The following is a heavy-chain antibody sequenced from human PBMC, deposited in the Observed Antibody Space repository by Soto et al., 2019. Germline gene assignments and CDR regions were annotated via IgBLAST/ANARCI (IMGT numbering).Heavy chain of an antibody. CDR1: GFTFSSYS. V-gene: IGHV3-21*01. J-gene: IGHJ5*02. CDR3: ARESPATGEVGS. D-gene: IGHD2-2*01. CDR2: ISSSSSYI. Sequence: GGSLRLSCAASGFTFSSYSMNWVRQAPGKGLEWVSSISSSSSYIYYADSVKGRFTISRDNAKNSLYLQMNSLRAEDTAVYYCARESPATGEVGSWGQGTLVTVSS.